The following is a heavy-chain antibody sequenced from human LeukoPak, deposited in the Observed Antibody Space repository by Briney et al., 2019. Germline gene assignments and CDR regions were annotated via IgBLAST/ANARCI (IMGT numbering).Heavy chain of an antibody. CDR2: IYSGGST. J-gene: IGHJ5*02. V-gene: IGHV3-53*01. D-gene: IGHD6-19*01. CDR3: AREGSSGWYENWFDP. Sequence: PGGSLRLSCAASGFTVSSNYISWVRQAPGNGLEWVSVIYSGGSTYYADSVKGRFTISRDNSKNTLYLQMNSLRAEDTAVYYCAREGSSGWYENWFDPWGQGTLVTVSS. CDR1: GFTVSSNY.